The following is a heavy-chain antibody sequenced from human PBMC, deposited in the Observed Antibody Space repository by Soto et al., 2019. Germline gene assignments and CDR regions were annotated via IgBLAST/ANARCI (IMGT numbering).Heavy chain of an antibody. CDR1: GGTFSSYA. CDR2: IIPIFGTA. V-gene: IGHV1-69*13. J-gene: IGHJ6*02. D-gene: IGHD5-12*01. Sequence: GASVKVSCKASGGTFSSYAISWVRQAPGQGLEWMGGIIPIFGTANYAQKFQGRVTITADESTSTAYMELSSLRSEDTAVYYCARVDIVATIVTYYYYGMDVWGQGTTVTVSS. CDR3: ARVDIVATIVTYYYYGMDV.